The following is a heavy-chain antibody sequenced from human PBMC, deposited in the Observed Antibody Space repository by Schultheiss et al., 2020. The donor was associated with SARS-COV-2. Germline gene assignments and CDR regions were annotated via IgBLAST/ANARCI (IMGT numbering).Heavy chain of an antibody. CDR3: ARDLGNSNFYYYYYGMDV. Sequence: GGSLRLSCAASGFTFSSYAMSWVRQAPGKGLEWVSAISGSGGSTYYADSVKGRFTISRDNAKNSLYLQMNSLRAEDTAVYYCARDLGNSNFYYYYYGMDVWGQGTTVTVSS. V-gene: IGHV3-23*01. J-gene: IGHJ6*02. D-gene: IGHD4-11*01. CDR1: GFTFSSYA. CDR2: ISGSGGST.